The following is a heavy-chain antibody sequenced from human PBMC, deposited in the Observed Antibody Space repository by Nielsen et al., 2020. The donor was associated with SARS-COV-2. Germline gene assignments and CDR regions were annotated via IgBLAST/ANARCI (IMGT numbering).Heavy chain of an antibody. Sequence: ASVKVSCKASGYTFTGYYMHWVRQAPGQGLEWMGRINPNSGGTNYAQKFQGRVTMTRDTSISTAYMELSRLRSDDTAVYYCARVVAAAGPFPLIQFDPWGQGTLVTVSS. D-gene: IGHD6-13*01. V-gene: IGHV1-2*06. CDR1: GYTFTGYY. CDR2: INPNSGGT. J-gene: IGHJ5*02. CDR3: ARVVAAAGPFPLIQFDP.